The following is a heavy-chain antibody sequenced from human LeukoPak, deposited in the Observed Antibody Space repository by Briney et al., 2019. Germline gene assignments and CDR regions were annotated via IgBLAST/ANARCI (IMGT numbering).Heavy chain of an antibody. Sequence: SETLSLTCTVSGGSISSYYWSWIRQPPGKGLEWIGYIYYCGGTNYNPSLKSRVTISVDTSKNQFSLKLSSVTAADTAVYYCARVGLLAPIYYYMDVWGKGTTVTISS. V-gene: IGHV4-59*01. CDR3: ARVGLLAPIYYYMDV. CDR1: GGSISSYY. J-gene: IGHJ6*03. CDR2: IYYCGGT.